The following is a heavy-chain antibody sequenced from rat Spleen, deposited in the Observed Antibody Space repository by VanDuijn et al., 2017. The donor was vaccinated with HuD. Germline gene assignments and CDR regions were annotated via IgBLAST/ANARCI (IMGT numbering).Heavy chain of an antibody. CDR2: ISYDGSST. Sequence: EVQLVESGGDLVQPGRSLKLSCSASGFTFSDYNMAWVRQAPKKGLEWVATISYDGSSTYYQDSVKGRFTISRDNSNSTLYLQMDSLGSEDTATYFCARHKSVYGVIDAWGRGASVAVSS. V-gene: IGHV5-7*01. J-gene: IGHJ4*01. CDR3: ARHKSVYGVIDA. CDR1: GFTFSDYN. D-gene: IGHD4-1*01.